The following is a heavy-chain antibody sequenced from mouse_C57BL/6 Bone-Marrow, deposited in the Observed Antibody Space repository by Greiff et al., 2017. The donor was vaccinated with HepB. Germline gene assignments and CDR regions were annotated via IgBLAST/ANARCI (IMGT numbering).Heavy chain of an antibody. J-gene: IGHJ3*01. CDR2: IDPEDGDT. CDR1: GFNIKDYY. CDR3: TRQLRLRKAWFAY. Sequence: EVMLVESGAELVRPGASVKLSCTASGFNIKDYYMHWVKQRPEQGLEWIGRIDPEDGDTEYAPKFQGKATMTADTSSNTAYLQLSSLTSEDTAVYYCTRQLRLRKAWFAYWGQGTLVTVSA. V-gene: IGHV14-1*01. D-gene: IGHD3-2*02.